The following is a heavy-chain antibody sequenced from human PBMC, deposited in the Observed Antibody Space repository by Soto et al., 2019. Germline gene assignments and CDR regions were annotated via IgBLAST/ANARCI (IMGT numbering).Heavy chain of an antibody. J-gene: IGHJ6*03. D-gene: IGHD6-6*01. CDR2: MNPNSGNT. Sequence: ASVKVSCKASGYTFTSYDINWVRQATGQGLEWMGWMNPNSGNTGYAQKFQGRVTMTRNTSISTAYMELSSLRSEDTAVYYCARSLAARPRDYYYYMDVWGKGTTVTVSS. V-gene: IGHV1-8*01. CDR3: ARSLAARPRDYYYYMDV. CDR1: GYTFTSYD.